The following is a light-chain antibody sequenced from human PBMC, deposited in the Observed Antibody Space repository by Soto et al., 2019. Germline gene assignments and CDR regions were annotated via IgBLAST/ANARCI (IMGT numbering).Light chain of an antibody. Sequence: QSVLTQPPSVSAAPGQKVTISCSGSSSNIGNNYVSWYQQLPGTAPKLLIYDNNKRPSGIPDRFSGSKSGTSATLDITGLQTGDEADYYCGTWDNSLSGGLFGGGTKLTVL. CDR2: DNN. CDR1: SSNIGNNY. V-gene: IGLV1-51*01. CDR3: GTWDNSLSGGL. J-gene: IGLJ2*01.